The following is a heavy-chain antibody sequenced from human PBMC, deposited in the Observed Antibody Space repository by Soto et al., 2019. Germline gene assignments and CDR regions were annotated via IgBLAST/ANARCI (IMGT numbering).Heavy chain of an antibody. CDR3: ATAAPTPGLLWFGENSMYYFDY. CDR1: GYTLTELS. D-gene: IGHD3-10*01. Sequence: ASVKVSCKVSGYTLTELSMHWVRQAPGKGLEWMGGFDPEDGETIYAQKFQGRVTMTEDTSTDTAYMELSSLRSEDTAVYYCATAAPTPGLLWFGENSMYYFDYWGQGTLVTVSS. CDR2: FDPEDGET. V-gene: IGHV1-24*01. J-gene: IGHJ4*02.